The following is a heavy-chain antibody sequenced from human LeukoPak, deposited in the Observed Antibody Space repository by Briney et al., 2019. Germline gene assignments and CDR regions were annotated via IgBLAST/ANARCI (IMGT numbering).Heavy chain of an antibody. Sequence: GRSLRLSCAASGFTFTRFGMQWVRRAPGKGLEWVTSIRHNGNDKYYADSVKGRFTISRDNSKNTLFLQMNSLRTEDTAVYYCAKDRSPEQWLVVNAFDIWGQGTMVTASS. CDR3: AKDRSPEQWLVVNAFDI. J-gene: IGHJ3*02. V-gene: IGHV3-30*02. D-gene: IGHD6-19*01. CDR2: IRHNGNDK. CDR1: GFTFTRFG.